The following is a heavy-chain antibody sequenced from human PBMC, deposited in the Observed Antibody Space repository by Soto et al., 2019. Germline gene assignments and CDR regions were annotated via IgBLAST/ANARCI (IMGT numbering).Heavy chain of an antibody. CDR2: ISSSSSYI. CDR3: ARDGPACSGGSCYSFYFDY. CDR1: GFTFSSYS. J-gene: IGHJ4*02. V-gene: IGHV3-21*01. Sequence: EVQLVESGGGLVKPGGSLRLSCAASGFTFSSYSMNWVRQAPGKGLEWVSSISSSSSYIYYADSVKGRFTISRDNAKTSLYLQMNSLRAEDTAVYYCARDGPACSGGSCYSFYFDYWGQGTLVTVSS. D-gene: IGHD2-15*01.